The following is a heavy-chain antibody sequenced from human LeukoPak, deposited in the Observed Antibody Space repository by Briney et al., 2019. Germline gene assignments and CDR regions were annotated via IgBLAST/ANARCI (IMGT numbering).Heavy chain of an antibody. D-gene: IGHD3-10*01. CDR3: ARDRITMVRGVIITDDAFDI. Sequence: KPSETLSPTSTFSGGSISSYYWSWIRQPAPKGLEWIGRIYTSGSTNYNPSLKSRVTMSVDTSKNQFSLELSSVTAADTAVYYCARDRITMVRGVIITDDAFDIWGQGTMVTVSS. CDR2: IYTSGST. J-gene: IGHJ3*02. V-gene: IGHV4-4*07. CDR1: GGSISSYY.